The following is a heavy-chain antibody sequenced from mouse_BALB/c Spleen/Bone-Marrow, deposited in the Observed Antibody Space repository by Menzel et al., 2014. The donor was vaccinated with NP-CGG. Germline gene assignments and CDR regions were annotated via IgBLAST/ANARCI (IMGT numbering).Heavy chain of an antibody. CDR3: ARQRDYDYLDY. CDR2: ISSGGSYT. J-gene: IGHJ2*01. CDR1: GITFSNYG. D-gene: IGHD2-4*01. V-gene: IGHV5-6*02. Sequence: DVKLVESGGDLVKPGGSLKLSCAASGITFSNYGMSWVRQTPDKRLEWVATISSGGSYTYYPDSVKGRFTISRDNAKNTLYLQMSSLKSEDTAMYYCARQRDYDYLDYWGQGTTLTVSS.